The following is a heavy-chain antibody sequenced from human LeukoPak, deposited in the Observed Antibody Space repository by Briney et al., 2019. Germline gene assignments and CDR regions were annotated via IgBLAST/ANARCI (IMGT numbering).Heavy chain of an antibody. CDR1: GFTFSRGW. D-gene: IGHD3-3*02. V-gene: IGHV3-7*01. J-gene: IGHJ4*02. CDR3: ATRAHFWSGPGG. Sequence: GGTLSLTCAVSGFTFSRGWKNWVWQAQGKGKGWEANIKQDGTEKYYVDSVKGRFPISRDNAKNSLFLQMTSLRVEDTAVYYCATRAHFWSGPGGWGQGTLVTVSS. CDR2: IKQDGTEK.